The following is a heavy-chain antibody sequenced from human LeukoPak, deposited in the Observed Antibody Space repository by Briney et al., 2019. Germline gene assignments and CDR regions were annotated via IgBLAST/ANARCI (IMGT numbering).Heavy chain of an antibody. J-gene: IGHJ4*02. CDR3: PRDGGRVSSWVSH. CDR2: IDAGDSVG. CDR1: GSSFSSYW. V-gene: IGHV5-10-1*04. D-gene: IGHD3-16*01. Sequence: GESLRISGKGSGSSFSSYWISWVRQMPGKGREWMGRIDAGDSVGKYKPSWEGRAAIPADETLRTVYPLCRSLEGSATTIHCWPRDGGRVSSWVSHWGEGTLVTVSP.